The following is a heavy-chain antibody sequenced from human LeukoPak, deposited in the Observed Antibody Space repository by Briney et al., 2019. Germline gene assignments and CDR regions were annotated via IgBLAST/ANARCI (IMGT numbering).Heavy chain of an antibody. CDR2: IYYSGGT. D-gene: IGHD6-13*01. V-gene: IGHV4-59*08. J-gene: IGHJ6*03. Sequence: PSETLSLTCTVSGGSISSYYWSWIRQPPGKGLEWIGYIYYSGGTNYNPSLKSRVTISVDTSKNQFSLKLRSVTAADTAVYYCARRIVAAGHYYYYYMDVWGKGATVTVSS. CDR1: GGSISSYY. CDR3: ARRIVAAGHYYYYYMDV.